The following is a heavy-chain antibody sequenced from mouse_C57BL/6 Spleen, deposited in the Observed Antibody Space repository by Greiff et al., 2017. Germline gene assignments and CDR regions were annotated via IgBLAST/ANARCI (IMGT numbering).Heavy chain of an antibody. CDR3: TREDYRGYYYAMDY. V-gene: IGHV1-5*01. CDR2: IYPGNSDT. D-gene: IGHD5-5*01. CDR1: GYTFTSYW. Sequence: VQLQQSGTVLARPGASVKMSCKTSGYTFTSYWMHWVKQRPGQGLEWIGAIYPGNSDTSYNQKFKGKAKLTAVTSASTAYMELSSLTNEDSAVYYCTREDYRGYYYAMDYWGQGTSVTVSS. J-gene: IGHJ4*01.